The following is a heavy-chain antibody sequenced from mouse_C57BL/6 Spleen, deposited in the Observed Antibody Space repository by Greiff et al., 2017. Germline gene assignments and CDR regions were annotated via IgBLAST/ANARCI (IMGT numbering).Heavy chain of an antibody. CDR1: GYTFTDYE. J-gene: IGHJ4*01. D-gene: IGHD1-1*01. V-gene: IGHV1-15*01. CDR2: IDPETGGT. Sequence: QVQLQQSGAELVRPGASVTLSCKASGYTFTDYEMHWVKQTPVHGLEWIGAIDPETGGTAYNQEFKGKAILTADKSSSTAYMELRSLTSEDSAVYYCTRESYYYGSSYDYARDYWGQGTSVSVSS. CDR3: TRESYYYGSSYDYARDY.